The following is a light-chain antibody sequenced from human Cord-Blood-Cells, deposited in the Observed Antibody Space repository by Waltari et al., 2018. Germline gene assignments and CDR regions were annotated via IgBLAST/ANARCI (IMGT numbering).Light chain of an antibody. CDR2: GVS. CDR1: QSISSN. Sequence: EIVMTQSPATLSVSPGERATLPCRASQSISSNLAWYQQKPGQAPRLLIYGVSTRATDIPARFSGSGSGTQFTLTISSMQSEDFAVYYCQQYNNWPPSFTFGPGTKVEIK. J-gene: IGKJ3*01. V-gene: IGKV3-15*01. CDR3: QQYNNWPPSFT.